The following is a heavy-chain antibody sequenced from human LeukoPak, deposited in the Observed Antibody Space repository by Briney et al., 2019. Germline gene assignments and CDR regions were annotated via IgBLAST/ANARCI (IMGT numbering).Heavy chain of an antibody. J-gene: IGHJ5*02. Sequence: GESLKISCKGSGYSFTSYWISWVRQMPGKGLEWMGRIDPSDSYTNYSPSFQGHVTISADKSISTAYLQWSSLKASDTAMYHCARLHCSSTSCYEDWFDPWGQGTLVTVSS. CDR3: ARLHCSSTSCYEDWFDP. CDR2: IDPSDSYT. V-gene: IGHV5-10-1*01. D-gene: IGHD2-2*01. CDR1: GYSFTSYW.